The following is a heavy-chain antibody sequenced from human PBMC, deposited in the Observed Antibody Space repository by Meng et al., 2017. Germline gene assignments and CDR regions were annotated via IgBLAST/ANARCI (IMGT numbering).Heavy chain of an antibody. CDR3: AHIPYSSSWYEYFQH. Sequence: QIPLKESGPTLVKPPQTLTLPCTFSGFSLSTSGVGVGWIRQPPGKALEWLALIYWNDDKRYSPSLKSRLTITKDTSKNQVVLTMTNMDPVDTATYYCAHIPYSSSWYEYFQHWGQGTLVTVSS. CDR2: IYWNDDK. J-gene: IGHJ1*01. CDR1: GFSLSTSGVG. D-gene: IGHD6-13*01. V-gene: IGHV2-5*01.